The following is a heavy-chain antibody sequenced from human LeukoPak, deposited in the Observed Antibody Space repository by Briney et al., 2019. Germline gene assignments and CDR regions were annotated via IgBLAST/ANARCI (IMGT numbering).Heavy chain of an antibody. D-gene: IGHD1-26*01. CDR3: ARRWEGFEP. CDR2: IYYSGST. Sequence: SETPSLTCTVSGGSISSSSYYWGWIRQPPGKGLEWIGSIYYSGSTYYNPSLKSRVTISVDTSKNQFSLKLSSVTAADTAVYYCARRWEGFEPWGQGTLVTVSS. CDR1: GGSISSSSYY. J-gene: IGHJ5*02. V-gene: IGHV4-39*01.